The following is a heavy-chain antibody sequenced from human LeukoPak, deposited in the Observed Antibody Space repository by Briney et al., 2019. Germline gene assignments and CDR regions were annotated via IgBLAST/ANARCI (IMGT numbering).Heavy chain of an antibody. CDR3: ARVPHYSSSSIHFGFDI. V-gene: IGHV3-7*01. CDR2: IKQDGSEK. CDR1: GFTFSSYW. D-gene: IGHD6-6*01. Sequence: GGSLRLSCAASGFTFSSYWMSWVRQAPGKGLEWVANIKQDGSEKYYVDSVKGRFTISRDNAKNSLYLQMNSLRAEDTAVYYCARVPHYSSSSIHFGFDIWGQGTMVTVSS. J-gene: IGHJ3*02.